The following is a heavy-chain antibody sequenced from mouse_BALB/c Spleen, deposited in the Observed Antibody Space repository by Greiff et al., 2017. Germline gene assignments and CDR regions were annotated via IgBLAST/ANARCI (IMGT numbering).Heavy chain of an antibody. CDR1: GYSFTGYF. CDR2: INPYNGDT. J-gene: IGHJ2*01. V-gene: IGHV1-20*02. Sequence: VQLQQSGPELVKPGASVKISCKASGYSFTGYFMNWVMQSHGKSLEWIGRINPYNGDTFYNQKFKGKATLTVDKSSSTAHMELRSLASVDSAVYYCARQITTAYFDYWGQGTTLTVSS. D-gene: IGHD1-2*01. CDR3: ARQITTAYFDY.